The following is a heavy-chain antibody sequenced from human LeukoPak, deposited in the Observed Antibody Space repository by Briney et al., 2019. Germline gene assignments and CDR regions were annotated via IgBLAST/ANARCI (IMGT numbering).Heavy chain of an antibody. D-gene: IGHD4-11*01. CDR2: IYYSGTT. CDR3: ARSTPVTNWFDP. CDR1: GGPISSYY. J-gene: IGHJ5*02. Sequence: PSETLSLTCTVSGGPISSYYWSWIRQPPGKGLEWIGCIYYSGTTSYNPSLKSRVTISGDTSKNQLSLKLNSVTAADTAVYYCARSTPVTNWFDPWGQGTLVTVSS. V-gene: IGHV4-59*01.